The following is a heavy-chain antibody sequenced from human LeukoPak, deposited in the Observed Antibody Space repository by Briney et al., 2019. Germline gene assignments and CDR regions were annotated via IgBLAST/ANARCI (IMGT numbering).Heavy chain of an antibody. CDR2: IYYSGST. CDR3: ARHTTNWFDP. CDR1: GGFISSYY. Sequence: SETLSLTCTVSGGFISSYYWSWIRQPPGKGLEWIGYIYYSGSTNYNPSLKSRVTISVDTSKNQFSLKLSSVTAADTAVYYCARHTTNWFDPWGQGTLVTVSS. V-gene: IGHV4-59*08. J-gene: IGHJ5*02. D-gene: IGHD1-26*01.